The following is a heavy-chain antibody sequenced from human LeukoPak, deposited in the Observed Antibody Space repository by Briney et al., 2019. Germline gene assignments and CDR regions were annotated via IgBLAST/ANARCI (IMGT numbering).Heavy chain of an antibody. J-gene: IGHJ4*02. CDR3: TTWNG. CDR1: GFTFSNAC. V-gene: IGHV3-15*01. Sequence: PGGSLRLSCAASGFTFSNACMSWVRQAPGKGLECVVGIKSKTDGGTTAYGAPVKCRFTISRDDSKNTLYLQMNSLKTEDTAVYYCTTWNGWGQGTLVTVSS. CDR2: IKSKTDGGTT. D-gene: IGHD1-1*01.